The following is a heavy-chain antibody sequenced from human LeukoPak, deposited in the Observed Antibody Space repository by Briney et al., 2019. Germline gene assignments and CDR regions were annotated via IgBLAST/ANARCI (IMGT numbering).Heavy chain of an antibody. CDR2: VRYDGVVK. Sequence: GGSLRLSCAASGFTFSNYGMHWVRQAPGKGLEWVSFVRYDGVVKYYAASVKGRFTISRDNSKNTLYLQMNSLRTEDTAVYFCAKYDYSNSLVDPWGQGTLVTVSS. CDR1: GFTFSNYG. J-gene: IGHJ5*02. CDR3: AKYDYSNSLVDP. V-gene: IGHV3-30*02. D-gene: IGHD4-11*01.